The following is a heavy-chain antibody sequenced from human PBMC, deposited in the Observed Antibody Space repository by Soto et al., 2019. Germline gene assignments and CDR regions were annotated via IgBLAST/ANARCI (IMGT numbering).Heavy chain of an antibody. J-gene: IGHJ3*02. Sequence: EMQLLESGGDLVQPGGSLRLSCAASGFTLSNYAMTWVRQASGKGLEYISAISGSGVTTYYADSMKGRFTISRDNSKNTLYLQMNSLRAEDTAVYYWAKDRDDIGMVDAFEIWGQGTMVTLSS. CDR1: GFTLSNYA. CDR3: AKDRDDIGMVDAFEI. V-gene: IGHV3-23*01. D-gene: IGHD2-15*01. CDR2: ISGSGVTT.